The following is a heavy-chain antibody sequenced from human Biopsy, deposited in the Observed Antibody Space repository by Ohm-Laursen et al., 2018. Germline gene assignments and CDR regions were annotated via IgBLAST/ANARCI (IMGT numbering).Heavy chain of an antibody. CDR2: AYYTGST. CDR1: GDSISSYY. CDR3: ARDRGYYSDRTVPGYFDL. Sequence: SDTLSLTCTVSGDSISSYYWSWIRQPPGKGLQWIGYAYYTGSTDYNPSLQSRVTISVDTSKNHFSLRLRSVTPADTAIYCARDRGYYSDRTVPGYFDLWGRGTLVTVSS. J-gene: IGHJ2*01. V-gene: IGHV4-59*01. D-gene: IGHD3-22*01.